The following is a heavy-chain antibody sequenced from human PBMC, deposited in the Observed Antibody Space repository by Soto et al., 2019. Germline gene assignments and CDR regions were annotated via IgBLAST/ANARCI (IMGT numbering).Heavy chain of an antibody. CDR2: IFSNDEK. Sequence: QVTLKESGPVLVKPTETLTLTCTVSGFSLSNARMGVSWIRQPPGKALEWLAHIFSNDEKSYSTSLKSRLTICQDTSKSQVVLTLTNMDPVDKATYYCARLLGIPMVRGGDNWFAPWGQGTLVTVSS. CDR3: ARLLGIPMVRGGDNWFAP. D-gene: IGHD3-10*01. J-gene: IGHJ5*02. CDR1: GFSLSNARMG. V-gene: IGHV2-26*01.